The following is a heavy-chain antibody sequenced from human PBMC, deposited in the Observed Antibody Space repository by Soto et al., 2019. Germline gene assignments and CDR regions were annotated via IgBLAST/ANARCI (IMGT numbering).Heavy chain of an antibody. Sequence: PSETLSLTCAVYGGSFTGYFWSWIRQAPGRGLEWIGEISSSGGTNYNPSLKSRVTISVDRSRSQFSLMLSSVSAADTAVYYCAAYYDISSGNYPYWGQGTQVTVS. D-gene: IGHD3-3*01. CDR2: ISSSGGT. CDR3: AAYYDISSGNYPY. CDR1: GGSFTGYF. J-gene: IGHJ4*02. V-gene: IGHV4-34*01.